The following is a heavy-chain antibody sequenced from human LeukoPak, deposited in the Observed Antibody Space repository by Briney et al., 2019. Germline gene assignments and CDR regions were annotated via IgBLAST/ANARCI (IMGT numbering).Heavy chain of an antibody. J-gene: IGHJ6*02. CDR1: GGSISGYY. V-gene: IGHV4-59*01. CDR2: IYDSGTT. CDR3: ARGWDTGYGYYGMDV. Sequence: PSETLSLTCTVSGGSISGYYLSWIRQSPEKGLEWIGYIYDSGTTNYNPSLKSRVLMSVDTSKTQASLKVKSVTAADTAVYYCARGWDTGYGYYGMDVWGQGTTVTVSS. D-gene: IGHD5-18*01.